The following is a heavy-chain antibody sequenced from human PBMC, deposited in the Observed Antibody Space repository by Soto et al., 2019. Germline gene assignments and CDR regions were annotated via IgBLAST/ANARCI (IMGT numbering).Heavy chain of an antibody. V-gene: IGHV1-3*01. J-gene: IGHJ4*02. D-gene: IGHD3-10*01. CDR3: AREVKGVTSFDY. CDR1: GFTALSYA. CDR2: LNGGVDGT. Sequence: QVRLIQSGPEMMQPGASVRVSCTASGFTALSYAFHWVRQAPGQGPEWLGWLNGGVDGTSYSQRLQGRVTISRDTSTNTFYLEVKSLTSEDTAVYYCAREVKGVTSFDYWGQGTLVTVSS.